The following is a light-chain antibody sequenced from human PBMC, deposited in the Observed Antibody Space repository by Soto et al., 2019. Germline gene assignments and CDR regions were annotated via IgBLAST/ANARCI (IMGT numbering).Light chain of an antibody. J-gene: IGKJ1*01. CDR1: QSVSSSY. CDR3: QLRSNWPRAWT. V-gene: IGKV3-11*01. Sequence: EIVLTQSPGTLSLSPGERATLSCRSSQSVSSSYLAWYQQKPGQAPRLLIYDAANRATGIPARFNGSGSGTDFNLTISSLESEDFAIYYCQLRSNWPRAWTFGQGTKVDIK. CDR2: DAA.